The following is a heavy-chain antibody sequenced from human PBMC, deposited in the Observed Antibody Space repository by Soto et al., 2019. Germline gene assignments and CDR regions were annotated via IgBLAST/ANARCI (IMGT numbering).Heavy chain of an antibody. CDR2: IYQTGST. J-gene: IGHJ5*02. V-gene: IGHV4-4*02. Sequence: QVQLQESGPGLVKPSGTLSLTCAVSNGSITSGNWWSWVRQPPGKGLEWIGDIYQTGSTNHNPSLRSRVIIAVDKSKTNFSLSLSSVTAADTAVYFCSRVWGALAPIAGWFGPWGRGILVTVSS. CDR1: NGSITSGNW. CDR3: SRVWGALAPIAGWFGP. D-gene: IGHD3-16*01.